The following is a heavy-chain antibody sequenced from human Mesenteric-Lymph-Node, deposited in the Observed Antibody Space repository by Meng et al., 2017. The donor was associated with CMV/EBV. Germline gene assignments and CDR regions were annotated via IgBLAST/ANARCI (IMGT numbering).Heavy chain of an antibody. Sequence: LSCPDSGFTFSNYWMGWVRQAPGKGLEWVANIKQDGSERYYVDSVKGRFTISRDNAKNSLYLQMNSLRAEDTAVYFCARDPARGYSYDWGQGTLVTVSS. CDR1: GFTFSNYW. CDR2: IKQDGSER. D-gene: IGHD5-18*01. J-gene: IGHJ4*02. V-gene: IGHV3-7*01. CDR3: ARDPARGYSYD.